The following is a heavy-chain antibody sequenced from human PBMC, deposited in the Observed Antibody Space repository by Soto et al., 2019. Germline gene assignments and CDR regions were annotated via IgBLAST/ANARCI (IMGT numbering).Heavy chain of an antibody. CDR2: FSTYNGKT. J-gene: IGHJ3*02. D-gene: IGHD1-26*01. V-gene: IGHV1-18*01. Sequence: QLQLVQSGGEVKTPGASVKVSCTTSGYTFTSHGISWVRQAPGQGLEWMGWFSTYNGKTDYAQKFQGRVTMTADTRTSTVYMGVRSLRSDDTAVYYCARLLTEGATYREDAFDMWGQGTKVTVSS. CDR3: ARLLTEGATYREDAFDM. CDR1: GYTFTSHG.